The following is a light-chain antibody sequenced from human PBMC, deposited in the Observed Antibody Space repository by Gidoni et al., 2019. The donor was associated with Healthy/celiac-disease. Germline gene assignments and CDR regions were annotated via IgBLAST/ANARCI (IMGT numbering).Light chain of an antibody. V-gene: IGKV2D-29*01. CDR2: EVS. CDR3: MQSIQLPGL. CDR1: QSLLHSDGKTY. Sequence: DIVMTLTPLPPSVTPGQPATISCKSSQSLLHSDGKTYLYWYLQKTGQPPQLLIYEVSNRFSGVPERFSGSGSGTDFRLKISRVETDDVGVYNSMQSIQLPGLFGPGTKVDIK. J-gene: IGKJ3*01.